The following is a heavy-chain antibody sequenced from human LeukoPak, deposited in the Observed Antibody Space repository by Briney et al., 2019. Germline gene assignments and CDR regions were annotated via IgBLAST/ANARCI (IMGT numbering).Heavy chain of an antibody. CDR2: ISGSGGST. J-gene: IGHJ4*02. V-gene: IGHV3-23*01. CDR3: AKDSSGYYRPFDY. D-gene: IGHD3-22*01. Sequence: RGGSLRLSCAASGFTFSGYAMSWVRQAPGKGLEWVSSISGSGGSTYYADSVKGRFTIFRDNSKNTLYLQMNSLRDEDTAVYYCAKDSSGYYRPFDYWGQGTVVTVSS. CDR1: GFTFSGYA.